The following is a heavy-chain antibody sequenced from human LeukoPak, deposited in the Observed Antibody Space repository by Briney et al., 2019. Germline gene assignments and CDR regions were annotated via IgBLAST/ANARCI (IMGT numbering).Heavy chain of an antibody. J-gene: IGHJ5*02. CDR1: GFTFSSYG. CDR3: AREGAMYNWFDP. CDR2: ISYDGSNK. D-gene: IGHD1-26*01. V-gene: IGHV3-30*03. Sequence: GGSLRLSCAASGFTFSSYGMHWVRQAPGKGLEWVAVISYDGSNKYYADSVKGRFTISRDNSKNTLYLQMNSLRAGDTAVYYCAREGAMYNWFDPWGQGTLVTVSS.